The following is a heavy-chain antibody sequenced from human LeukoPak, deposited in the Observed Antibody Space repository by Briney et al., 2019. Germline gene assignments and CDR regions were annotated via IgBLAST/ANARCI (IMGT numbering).Heavy chain of an antibody. CDR3: ARVPTGATPTKDAFDI. J-gene: IGHJ3*02. V-gene: IGHV4-39*07. CDR1: GGSISSSSYY. D-gene: IGHD4/OR15-4a*01. CDR2: IYYSGST. Sequence: SETLSLTCTVSGGSISSSSYYWGWIRQPPGKGLEWIGSIYYSGSTYYNPSLKSRVTISVDTSKNQFSLKLSSVTAADTAVYYCARVPTGATPTKDAFDIWGQGTMVTVSS.